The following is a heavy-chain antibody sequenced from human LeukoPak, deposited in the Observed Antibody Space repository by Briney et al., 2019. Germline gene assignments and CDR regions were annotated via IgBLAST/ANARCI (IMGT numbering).Heavy chain of an antibody. V-gene: IGHV4-59*01. CDR3: ARGSKDSSGYYGDYCDY. J-gene: IGHJ4*02. CDR1: GGSISSYY. Sequence: SETLSLTCTVSGGSISSYYWSWIRQPPGKGLEWIGYIYYSGSTTYNPSLKSRVTISVDTSKNQFSLKLSSVTAADTAVYYCARGSKDSSGYYGDYCDYWGQGTLVTVSS. CDR2: IYYSGST. D-gene: IGHD3-22*01.